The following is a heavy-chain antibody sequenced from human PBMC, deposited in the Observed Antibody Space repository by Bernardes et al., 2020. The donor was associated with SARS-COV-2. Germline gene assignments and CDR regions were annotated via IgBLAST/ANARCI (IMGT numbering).Heavy chain of an antibody. Sequence: GGSLRLSCAASGFTFKDHFMSWIRHSPGKGLEWISHISTTGSVIFYADSVKGRFTISRDNDESLLFLQMNSLSAEDTAIYYCARGVPTMMVVVPTYFDYWGQGILVTVSS. D-gene: IGHD2-21*01. J-gene: IGHJ4*02. CDR2: ISTTGSVI. V-gene: IGHV3-11*01. CDR1: GFTFKDHF. CDR3: ARGVPTMMVVVPTYFDY.